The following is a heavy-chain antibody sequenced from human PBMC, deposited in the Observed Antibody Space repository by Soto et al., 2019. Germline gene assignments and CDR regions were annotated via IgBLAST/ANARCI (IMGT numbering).Heavy chain of an antibody. CDR2: VYYSGST. D-gene: IGHD4-17*01. CDR3: ARETYGDYVGYFDP. J-gene: IGHJ5*02. V-gene: IGHV4-59*08. Sequence: SETLSLTCTVSGGSIRSSYWSWIRQSPEKGLEWLGYVYYSGSTHYNPSLKSRVSLSVDTSKNQFSLELSSVTAADTAVYYCARETYGDYVGYFDPWGQGIQVTVS. CDR1: GGSIRSSY.